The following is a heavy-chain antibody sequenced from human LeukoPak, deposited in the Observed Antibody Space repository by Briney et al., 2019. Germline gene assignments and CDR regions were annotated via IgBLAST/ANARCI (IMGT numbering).Heavy chain of an antibody. V-gene: IGHV3-7*01. D-gene: IGHD3-3*01. Sequence: GGSLRLSCAASGFTLSSYWMSWVRQAPGKGLEWVANIKQDGSEKYYVDSVKGRFTISRDNAKNSLYLQMNSLRAEDTAVYYCARDPYYDFWSGYYTGSWSDPWGQGTLVTVSS. CDR2: IKQDGSEK. CDR3: ARDPYYDFWSGYYTGSWSDP. CDR1: GFTLSSYW. J-gene: IGHJ5*02.